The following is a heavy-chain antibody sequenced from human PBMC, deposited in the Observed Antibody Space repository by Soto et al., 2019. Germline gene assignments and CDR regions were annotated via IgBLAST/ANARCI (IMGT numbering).Heavy chain of an antibody. CDR3: ARDHDSSGWYDAFDI. D-gene: IGHD6-19*01. V-gene: IGHV3-48*02. CDR1: GFTFSSYS. J-gene: IGHJ3*02. CDR2: ISSSSSTI. Sequence: EVQLVESGGGLVQPGGSLRLSCAASGFTFSSYSMNWVRQAPGKGLEWVSYISSSSSTIYYADSVKGRFTISRDNAKNSLYLQMNSLRDVDTAVYYCARDHDSSGWYDAFDIWGQGTMVTVSS.